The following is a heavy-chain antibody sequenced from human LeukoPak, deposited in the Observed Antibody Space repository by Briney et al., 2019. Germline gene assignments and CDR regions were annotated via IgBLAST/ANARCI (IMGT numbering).Heavy chain of an antibody. V-gene: IGHV1-46*01. CDR1: GYTFTSYY. J-gene: IGHJ4*02. CDR3: ARGDSGWYRKVDY. CDR2: INPSGGST. Sequence: ASVKVSCKASGYTFTSYYMHWVRRAPGQGLEWMGIINPSGGSTSYAQKFQGRVTMTRDMSTSTVYMELGSLRSEDTAVYYCARGDSGWYRKVDYRGQGTLVTVSS. D-gene: IGHD6-19*01.